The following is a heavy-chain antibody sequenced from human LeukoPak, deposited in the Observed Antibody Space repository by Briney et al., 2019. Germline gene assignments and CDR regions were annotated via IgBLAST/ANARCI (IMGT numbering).Heavy chain of an antibody. V-gene: IGHV5-51*01. CDR2: IYPGDSDT. D-gene: IGHD3-3*01. Sequence: GESLKISCKGSGYSFTSYWIGWVRQMPGKGLEWMWIIYPGDSDTRYSPSFQGQVTISADKSISTAYLQWSSLKASDTAMYYCARHIWGRDFWSGYRDWGQGTLVTVSS. CDR1: GYSFTSYW. CDR3: ARHIWGRDFWSGYRD. J-gene: IGHJ4*02.